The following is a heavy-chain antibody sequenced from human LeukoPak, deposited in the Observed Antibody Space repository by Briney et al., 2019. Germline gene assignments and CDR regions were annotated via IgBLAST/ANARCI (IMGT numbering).Heavy chain of an antibody. Sequence: GSLRLSCTASGFTLSSYGMNWVRQAPGKGLEWVSYISTSSTYTYYADSVKGRFTISRDNAKNSLYLQMNSLRAEDTAVYYCAREGPSSYCSGGSCYLDYWGQGTLVTVSS. D-gene: IGHD2-15*01. J-gene: IGHJ4*02. V-gene: IGHV3-21*06. CDR2: ISTSSTYT. CDR1: GFTLSSYG. CDR3: AREGPSSYCSGGSCYLDY.